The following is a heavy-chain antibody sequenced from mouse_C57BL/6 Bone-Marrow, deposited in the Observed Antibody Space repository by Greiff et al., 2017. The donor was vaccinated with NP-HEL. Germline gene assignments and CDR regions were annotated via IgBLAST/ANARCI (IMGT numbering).Heavy chain of an antibody. CDR1: GYTFTSYW. V-gene: IGHV1-55*01. J-gene: IGHJ1*03. CDR3: ARSERDYGSGYWYFDV. D-gene: IGHD1-1*01. CDR2: IYPGSGST. Sequence: QVQLQQPGAELVKPGASVKMSCKASGYTFTSYWITWVKQRPGQGLEWIGDIYPGSGSTNYNEKFKSKATLTVDTSSSTAYMQLSSLTSEGSAVYYCARSERDYGSGYWYFDVWGTGTTVTVSS.